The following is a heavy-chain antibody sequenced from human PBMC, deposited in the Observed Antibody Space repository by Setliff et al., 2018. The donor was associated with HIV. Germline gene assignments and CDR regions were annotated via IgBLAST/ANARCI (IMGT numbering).Heavy chain of an antibody. Sequence: PSETLSLTCTISGGSFGVYRWSWIRQSAGRGLEWIGRIDSSGTTDYKPSLKCRVAISVDTSRSQFSLRVTSVTAADTAVYFCARDRHSSGLVSYGPWGPGILVTVSS. CDR1: GGSFGVYR. CDR3: ARDRHSSGLVSYGP. CDR2: IDSSGTT. D-gene: IGHD3-10*01. V-gene: IGHV4-4*07. J-gene: IGHJ5*02.